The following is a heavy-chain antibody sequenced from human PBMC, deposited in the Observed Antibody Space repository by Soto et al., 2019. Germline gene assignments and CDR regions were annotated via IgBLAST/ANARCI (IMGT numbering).Heavy chain of an antibody. CDR2: ISASGGST. Sequence: GGSLRLSCAASGFTFTDYAMRWVRQAPGKGLEWVSVISASGGSTYYADSVKGRFTISRDDSTNTTSLQLNSLRAEDTALYFCAKQRVGSSWYRDFDYWGQGTPVTVSS. D-gene: IGHD6-13*01. CDR3: AKQRVGSSWYRDFDY. CDR1: GFTFTDYA. V-gene: IGHV3-23*01. J-gene: IGHJ4*02.